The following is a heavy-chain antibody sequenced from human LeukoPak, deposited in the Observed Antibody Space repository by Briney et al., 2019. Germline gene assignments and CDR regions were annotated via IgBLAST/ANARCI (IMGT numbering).Heavy chain of an antibody. CDR1: GVSFSGYY. D-gene: IGHD6-13*01. V-gene: IGHV4-34*01. CDR3: ASLAAEAGY. Sequence: SSETLSLTCAVYGVSFSGYYWSWVRQPPGKGLEWIGEINHSGSTNYNPSLKSRVTISVDTSKNQYSRKLSSMTAADTAVYYFASLAAEAGYWGKGTLVTVSS. CDR2: INHSGST. J-gene: IGHJ4*02.